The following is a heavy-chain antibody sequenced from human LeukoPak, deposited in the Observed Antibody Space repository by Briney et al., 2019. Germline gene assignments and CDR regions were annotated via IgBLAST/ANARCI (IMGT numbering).Heavy chain of an antibody. Sequence: ASVKVSCKASGYNFPSYGINWVRQAPGQGLEWMGWIRPHNGETNSAQRFQDRVTMTTDTSTTTAYMELRSLRFDDTAVYYCARDRGGKGSAIFYWGQGSLVTVSS. V-gene: IGHV1-18*01. D-gene: IGHD3-10*01. CDR3: ARDRGGKGSAIFY. J-gene: IGHJ4*02. CDR2: IRPHNGET. CDR1: GYNFPSYG.